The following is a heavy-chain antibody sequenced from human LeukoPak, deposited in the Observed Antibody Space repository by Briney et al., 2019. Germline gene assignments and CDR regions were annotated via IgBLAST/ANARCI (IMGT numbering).Heavy chain of an antibody. Sequence: GGSLRLSCAASGFTFSSYAMSWVRQAPGKGLEWVSAISGSGGSTYYADSVKGRFTISRDNSKNTLYLQMNSLRAEDTAVYYCAKGLHSSGWSPLNGMDVWGQGTTVTVSS. CDR1: GFTFSSYA. CDR3: AKGLHSSGWSPLNGMDV. V-gene: IGHV3-23*01. CDR2: ISGSGGST. J-gene: IGHJ6*02. D-gene: IGHD6-19*01.